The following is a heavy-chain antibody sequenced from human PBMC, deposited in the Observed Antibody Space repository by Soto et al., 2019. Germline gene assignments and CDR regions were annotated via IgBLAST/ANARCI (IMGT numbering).Heavy chain of an antibody. V-gene: IGHV3-74*01. D-gene: IGHD3-10*01. Sequence: EVQLVESGGGLVQPGGSLRLSCAASEFTFSGRSVHWVRQAPGKGLVWVSGIDKVGSDSTYADSVKRRFTSSRDNAKNTVYLQVNSLRVEDTAVYYCARGWFGPDVWGKGTRVTVSS. CDR1: EFTFSGRS. CDR3: ARGWFGPDV. J-gene: IGHJ6*03. CDR2: IDKVGSDS.